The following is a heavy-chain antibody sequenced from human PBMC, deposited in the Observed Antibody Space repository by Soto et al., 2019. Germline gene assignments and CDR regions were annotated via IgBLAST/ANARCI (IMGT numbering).Heavy chain of an antibody. J-gene: IGHJ6*02. CDR1: GFTFSSYS. Sequence: GGSLRLSCAASGFTFSSYSMNWVRQAPGKGLECVSSISTTSSYIYYADSVKGRFTISRDNAKNSLYLQMNSLRAEDTALYYCATNKVGVAGKHYYYYGMDVWGQGTTVTVSS. CDR2: ISTTSSYI. D-gene: IGHD6-19*01. CDR3: ATNKVGVAGKHYYYYGMDV. V-gene: IGHV3-21*01.